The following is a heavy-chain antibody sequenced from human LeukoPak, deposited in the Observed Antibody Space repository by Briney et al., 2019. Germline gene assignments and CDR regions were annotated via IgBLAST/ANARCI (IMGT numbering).Heavy chain of an antibody. CDR3: ARDLQSGSGSYYNPVDY. D-gene: IGHD3-10*01. V-gene: IGHV3-33*01. CDR1: GFTFSSYG. CDR2: IWYDGSNK. J-gene: IGHJ4*02. Sequence: PGGSLRLSCAAPGFTFSSYGMHWVRQAPGKGLEWVAVIWYDGSNKYYAESVKGRFTISRDNSKNTLYLQMNNLRADDTAVYYCARDLQSGSGSYYNPVDYWSQGTLVTVSS.